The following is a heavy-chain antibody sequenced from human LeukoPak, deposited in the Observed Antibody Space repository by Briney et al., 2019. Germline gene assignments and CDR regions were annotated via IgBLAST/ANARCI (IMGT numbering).Heavy chain of an antibody. V-gene: IGHV3-48*04. CDR1: GFTFSSYS. CDR2: ISSSSSTI. D-gene: IGHD3-3*01. Sequence: GGSLRLSCAASGFTFSSYSMNWVRQAPGKGLEWVSYISSSSSTIYYADSVKGRFTISRDNAKNSLYLQMNSLRAEDTAVYYCAKEGDFWSGYHDYWGQGTLVTVSS. J-gene: IGHJ4*02. CDR3: AKEGDFWSGYHDY.